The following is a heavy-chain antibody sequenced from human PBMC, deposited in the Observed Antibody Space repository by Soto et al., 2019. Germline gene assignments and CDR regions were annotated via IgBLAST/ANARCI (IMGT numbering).Heavy chain of an antibody. D-gene: IGHD3-22*01. Sequence: ASETLSLTCTVSGGSVNSDNYYWSWIRQPPGKGLEWIGYIYYSGSTNYNPSLKSRVTISVDTSKNQFSLKLSSLRSEDTAVYYCASGGRVVVIGFDYWGQGTLVTVSS. CDR1: GGSVNSDNYY. CDR2: IYYSGST. V-gene: IGHV4-61*01. CDR3: ASGGRVVVIGFDY. J-gene: IGHJ4*02.